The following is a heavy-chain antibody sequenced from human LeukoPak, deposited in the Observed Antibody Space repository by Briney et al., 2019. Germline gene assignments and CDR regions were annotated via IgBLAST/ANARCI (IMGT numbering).Heavy chain of an antibody. CDR3: ARFPHGYYGMDV. V-gene: IGHV5-51*01. Sequence: GESLKISCKGSGYSFTDYWIGWGRQMPGKGPEWMGIIHCCDSNTRYSPTFQGQVTISADKSVSTAYLQWGSLKASDTAMYCCARFPHGYYGMDVWGQGTTVTVSS. J-gene: IGHJ6*02. CDR1: GYSFTDYW. CDR2: IHCCDSNT.